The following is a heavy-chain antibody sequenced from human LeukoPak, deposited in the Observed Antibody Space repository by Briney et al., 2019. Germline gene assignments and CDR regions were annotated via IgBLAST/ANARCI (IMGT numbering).Heavy chain of an antibody. Sequence: PSETLPLTCTVSGGSISRDYWSWIRQPPGKGLEWIGYIYYSGTITYNPSLKSRVTISVDTSKKQFSLKLSSVTAADTAVYYCARRESSSRDWFDPWGQGTLVTVSS. D-gene: IGHD6-13*01. CDR3: ARRESSSRDWFDP. V-gene: IGHV4-59*08. CDR1: GGSISRDY. CDR2: IYYSGTI. J-gene: IGHJ5*02.